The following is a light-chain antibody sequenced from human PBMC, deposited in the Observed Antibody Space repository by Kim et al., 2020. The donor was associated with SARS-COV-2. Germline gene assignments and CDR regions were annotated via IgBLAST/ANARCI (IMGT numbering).Light chain of an antibody. CDR3: SSYARTPTFV. CDR1: SNDVGSNNL. CDR2: DVS. Sequence: GQSITLSCTGTSNDVGSNNLVSWYQQHPGKAPNLLIYDVSKRPSGLSSRFSGSKSGNTASLTISGLQAEDEADYYCSSYARTPTFVFGGGTKLTVL. J-gene: IGLJ3*02. V-gene: IGLV2-23*02.